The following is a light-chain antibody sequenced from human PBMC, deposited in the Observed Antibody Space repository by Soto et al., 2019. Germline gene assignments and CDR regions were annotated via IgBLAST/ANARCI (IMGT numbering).Light chain of an antibody. CDR3: QESYNLHT. Sequence: DIQMTQSPSSLSASVGDRVTITCRASQNINSYLNWNRQKVGKAPKLLINAESTLQSGVPLRFRGSGSGTDFTLTISSLQPEDFATYYCQESYNLHTFGGGTKVEIK. CDR1: QNINSY. V-gene: IGKV1-39*01. J-gene: IGKJ4*01. CDR2: AES.